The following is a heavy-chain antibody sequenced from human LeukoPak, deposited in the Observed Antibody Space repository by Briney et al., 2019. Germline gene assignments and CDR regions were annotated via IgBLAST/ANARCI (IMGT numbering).Heavy chain of an antibody. CDR3: ARGNILSGYCFDF. V-gene: IGHV4-34*01. CDR1: GGSISGYY. J-gene: IGHJ4*02. CDR2: IHYTGGT. D-gene: IGHD3-9*01. Sequence: SETLSLTCAVYGGSISGYYWSWIRQPPGKGLEWVGGIHYTGGTSYNPSLKSRATISIDTSKNQLSLKLSSVTAADTAVYYCARGNILSGYCFDFWGQGALVTVSS.